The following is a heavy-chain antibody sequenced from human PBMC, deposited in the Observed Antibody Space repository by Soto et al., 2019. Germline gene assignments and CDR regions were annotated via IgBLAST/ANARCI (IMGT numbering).Heavy chain of an antibody. V-gene: IGHV3-21*01. J-gene: IGHJ3*02. CDR2: ISSSSSYI. CDR1: GFTFSIYS. Sequence: GGSLRLSCSASGFTFSIYSMNWFRQAPGKGLEWVSSISSSSSYIYYADSVKGRFTISRDNAKNSLYLQMNSLRAEDTAVYYCARDPQPDYGDYSKRAFDIWGQGTMVTVSS. CDR3: ARDPQPDYGDYSKRAFDI. D-gene: IGHD4-17*01.